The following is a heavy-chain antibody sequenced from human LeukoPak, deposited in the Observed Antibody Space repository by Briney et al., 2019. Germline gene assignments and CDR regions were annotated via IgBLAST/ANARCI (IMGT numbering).Heavy chain of an antibody. CDR1: GGSFSGYY. D-gene: IGHD5-24*01. V-gene: IGHV4-34*01. CDR2: INHSGST. CDR3: ASGGGMATRYYFDY. J-gene: IGHJ4*02. Sequence: SETLSLTCAVYGGSFSGYYWSWIRQPPGKGLEWIGEINHSGSTNYNPSLKSRVTISVDTSKNQFSLKLSSVPAADTAVYYCASGGGMATRYYFDYWGQGTLVTVSS.